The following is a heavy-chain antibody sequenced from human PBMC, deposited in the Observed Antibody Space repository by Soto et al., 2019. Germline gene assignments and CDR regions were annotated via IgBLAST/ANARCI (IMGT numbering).Heavy chain of an antibody. Sequence: SETLSLTCTVSGGSISSSSYYWGWIRQPPGKGLGWIGSIYYSGSTYYNPSLKSRVTISVDTSKNQFSLKLSSVTAADTAVYYCARPGSIAARDWGQGTLVTVSS. CDR1: GGSISSSSYY. D-gene: IGHD6-6*01. V-gene: IGHV4-39*01. CDR3: ARPGSIAARD. CDR2: IYYSGST. J-gene: IGHJ4*02.